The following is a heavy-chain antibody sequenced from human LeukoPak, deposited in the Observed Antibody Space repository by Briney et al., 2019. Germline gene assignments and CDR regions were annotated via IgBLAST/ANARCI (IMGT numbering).Heavy chain of an antibody. D-gene: IGHD2-15*01. J-gene: IGHJ3*02. V-gene: IGHV4-39*07. CDR2: IYYSGST. CDR1: GGSISSSSYY. Sequence: SQTLSLTCTVSGGSISSSSYYWGWIRQPPGKGLEWIGSIYYSGSTYYNPSLKSRVTISVDTSKNQFSLKLSSVTAADTAVYYCATPGYCSGGSCPNAFDIWGRGTMVTVSS. CDR3: ATPGYCSGGSCPNAFDI.